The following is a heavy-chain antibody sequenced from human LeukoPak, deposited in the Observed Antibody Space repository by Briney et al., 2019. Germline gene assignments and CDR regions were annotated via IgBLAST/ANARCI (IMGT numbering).Heavy chain of an antibody. J-gene: IGHJ3*02. V-gene: IGHV6-1*01. CDR2: TYYRSKWYN. CDR1: GDSVSSNSAA. Sequence: SQTLSLTCAISGDSVSSNSAAWNWIRQSPSRGLEWLGRTYYRSKWYNDYAVSVKSRITINPDTSKNQFSLQLNSVTPEDTAVYYCARGTSWQWLGDDAFDTWGQGTMVTVSS. D-gene: IGHD6-19*01. CDR3: ARGTSWQWLGDDAFDT.